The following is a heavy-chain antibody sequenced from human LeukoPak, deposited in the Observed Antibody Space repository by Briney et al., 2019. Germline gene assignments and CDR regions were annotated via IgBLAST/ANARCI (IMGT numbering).Heavy chain of an antibody. CDR3: ARGRDIGVVGAPEFDY. CDR1: GYTFTGYY. V-gene: IGHV1-2*02. D-gene: IGHD1-26*01. CDR2: INPNSGDT. J-gene: IGHJ4*02. Sequence: GASVKVSCKASGYTFTGYYMHWVRQAPGQGLEWMGWINPNSGDTRYAQNFQGRVTMTRDTSINTAYMDLNSLRSDDTAVYYCARGRDIGVVGAPEFDYWGQGTLVTVSS.